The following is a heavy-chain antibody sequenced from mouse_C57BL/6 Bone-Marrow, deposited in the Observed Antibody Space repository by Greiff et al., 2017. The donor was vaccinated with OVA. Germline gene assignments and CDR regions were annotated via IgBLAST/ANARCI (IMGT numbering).Heavy chain of an antibody. CDR3: AREGWLYWYFDV. CDR2: IDPSDSYT. V-gene: IGHV1-50*01. CDR1: GYTFTSYW. Sequence: QVQLQQPGAELVKPGASVKLSCKASGYTFTSYWMQWVKQRPGQGLEWIGEIDPSDSYTNYNQKFKGKATLTVDTSSSTAYMQLSSLTSEDSAVYYGAREGWLYWYFDVWGTGTTVTVSS. J-gene: IGHJ1*03. D-gene: IGHD2-3*01.